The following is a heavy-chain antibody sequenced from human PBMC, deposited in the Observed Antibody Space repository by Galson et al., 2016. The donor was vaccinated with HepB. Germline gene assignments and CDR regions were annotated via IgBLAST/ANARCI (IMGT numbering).Heavy chain of an antibody. CDR2: MNPNSGNT. J-gene: IGHJ4*02. CDR1: GYTFGDYG. D-gene: IGHD6-6*01. Sequence: QSGAEVTKPGESLKISCKASGYTFGDYGFNWVRQATGQGLEYMGWMNPNSGNTGYAQKFKGRVTMTRDTSITTAYMELSGLRSEDTAVYYCARYSERGIPARPLDYWGQGTLVTVSS. CDR3: ARYSERGIPARPLDY. V-gene: IGHV1-8*01.